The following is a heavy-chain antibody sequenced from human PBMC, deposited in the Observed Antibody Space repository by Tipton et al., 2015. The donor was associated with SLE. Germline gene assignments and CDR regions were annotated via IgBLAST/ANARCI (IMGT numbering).Heavy chain of an antibody. CDR1: GFTLDDYA. Sequence: SLRLSCVASGFTLDDYAMHWVRQAPGKGLEWVSGISWNSGNIAYSDAVEGRFTISRDNAKNSLYLQMTSLREEDTALYYCAKDWYASGSYYVKWGQGTLVTVSS. J-gene: IGHJ4*02. CDR2: ISWNSGNI. CDR3: AKDWYASGSYYVK. D-gene: IGHD3-10*01. V-gene: IGHV3-9*01.